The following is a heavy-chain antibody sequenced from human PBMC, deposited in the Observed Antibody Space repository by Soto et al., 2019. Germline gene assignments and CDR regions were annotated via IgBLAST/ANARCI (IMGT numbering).Heavy chain of an antibody. CDR2: INHSGST. CDR1: GGSFSGYY. J-gene: IGHJ6*03. V-gene: IGHV4-34*01. D-gene: IGHD1-7*01. CDR3: AGTTSLQWYYMDV. Sequence: WETLSLTCAVYGGSFSGYYWSWIRQPPGKGLEWIGEINHSGSTNYNPSLKSRVTISVDTSKNQFSLHLNSVTPEDTAVYYCAGTTSLQWYYMDVWDKGTTVTVSS.